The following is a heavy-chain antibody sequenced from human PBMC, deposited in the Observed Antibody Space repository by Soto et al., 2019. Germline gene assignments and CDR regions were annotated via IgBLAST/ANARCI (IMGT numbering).Heavy chain of an antibody. CDR2: INHSGST. CDR1: GGSFSGYY. Sequence: SETLSLTCAVYGGSFSGYYWSWIRQPPGKGLEWIGEINHSGSTNYNPSLKSRVTISVDTSKNQFSLKLSSVTAADTAVYYCAGRRPITMVRGVINYWGQGTLVTVSS. D-gene: IGHD3-10*01. J-gene: IGHJ4*02. CDR3: AGRRPITMVRGVINY. V-gene: IGHV4-34*01.